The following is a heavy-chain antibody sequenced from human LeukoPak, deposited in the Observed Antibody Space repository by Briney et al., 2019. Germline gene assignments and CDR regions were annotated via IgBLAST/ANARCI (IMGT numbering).Heavy chain of an antibody. V-gene: IGHV1-2*02. J-gene: IGHJ4*02. CDR3: AREGENSGSLYFDY. CDR1: GYTFTGYY. CDR2: INPNSGGT. D-gene: IGHD1-26*01. Sequence: ASVKVSCKASGYTFTGYYMHWVRQAPGQGLEWMGWINPNSGGTNYAQKFQGRVTMTRDTSISTAYMELSRLRSDDTAVYYCAREGENSGSLYFDYWGQGTLVTVSS.